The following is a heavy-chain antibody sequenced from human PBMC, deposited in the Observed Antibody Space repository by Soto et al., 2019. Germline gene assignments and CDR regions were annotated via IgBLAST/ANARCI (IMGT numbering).Heavy chain of an antibody. CDR2: ISSSGSTI. CDR1: GFTFSSYE. V-gene: IGHV3-48*03. CDR3: ARDPGYYYYGMDV. D-gene: IGHD3-10*01. J-gene: IGHJ6*02. Sequence: GGSLRLSCAASGFTFSSYEMNWVRQAPGKGLECVSYISSSGSTIYYADSVKGRFTISRDNAKNSLYLQMNSLRAEDTAVYYCARDPGYYYYGMDVWGQGTTVTVSS.